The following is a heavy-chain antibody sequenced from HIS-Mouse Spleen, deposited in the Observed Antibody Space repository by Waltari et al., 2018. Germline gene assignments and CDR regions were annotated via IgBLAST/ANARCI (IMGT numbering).Heavy chain of an antibody. J-gene: IGHJ4*02. CDR2: INHSGST. V-gene: IGHV4-34*01. Sequence: QVQLQQWGAGLLKPSETLSLTCAVYGGSFSGYYWSWIRQPPGKGLEWIGEINHSGSTHCSPSLKRRVTRSVDTSESQFSLKLRCVAAAEAAVYYWGGGGAARSGSYYFDYWGQGTLVTVSS. CDR1: GGSFSGYY. CDR3: GGGGAARSGSYYFDY. D-gene: IGHD6-6*01.